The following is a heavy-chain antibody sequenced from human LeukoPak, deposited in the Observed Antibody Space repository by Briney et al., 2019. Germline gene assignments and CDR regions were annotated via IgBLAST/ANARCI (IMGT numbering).Heavy chain of an antibody. Sequence: GGSMRLSCAASGFTVSSNYMGWVRQAPGKGLEWVSAIYSGGSTYYADSVKGRFTISRDNSKNTLYLQMNSLRAEDTAVYYCAVKYYYDSSGYFDFDYWGQGTLVTVSS. D-gene: IGHD3-22*01. CDR2: IYSGGST. CDR1: GFTVSSNY. V-gene: IGHV3-53*01. J-gene: IGHJ4*02. CDR3: AVKYYYDSSGYFDFDY.